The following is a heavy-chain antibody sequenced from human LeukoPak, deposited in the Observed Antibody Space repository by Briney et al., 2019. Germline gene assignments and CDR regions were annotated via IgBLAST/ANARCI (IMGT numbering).Heavy chain of an antibody. J-gene: IGHJ4*02. CDR3: AREGHYYDSSGYYYFDY. Sequence: SETLSLTCTVSGGSISSYYWSWIRQPAGKGLEWIGRIYTSGSTNYNPSLKSRVTMSVDTSKNQFSLKLSSVTAADTAVYYCAREGHYYDSSGYYYFDYWGQGTLVTVSS. CDR1: GGSISSYY. D-gene: IGHD3-22*01. CDR2: IYTSGST. V-gene: IGHV4-4*07.